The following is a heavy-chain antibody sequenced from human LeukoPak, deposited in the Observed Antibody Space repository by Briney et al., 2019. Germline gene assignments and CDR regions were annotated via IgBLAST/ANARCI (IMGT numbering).Heavy chain of an antibody. CDR2: INPNSGDT. D-gene: IGHD3-16*01. CDR3: ARGGRRATAQIDY. Sequence: GASVKVSCKASGYTFTGYYIHWARQAPGQGLEWMGWINPNSGDTNYAQKFQGRITMTMDTSISTAYMELSRLKSDDTAVYYYARGGRRATAQIDYWGQGTLVTVSS. J-gene: IGHJ4*02. CDR1: GYTFTGYY. V-gene: IGHV1-2*02.